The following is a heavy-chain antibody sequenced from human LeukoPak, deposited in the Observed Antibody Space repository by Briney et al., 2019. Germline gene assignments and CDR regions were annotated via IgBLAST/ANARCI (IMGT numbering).Heavy chain of an antibody. CDR3: AGTYSSGWALL. CDR2: IYYSGSS. CDR1: GGSISSSSYY. V-gene: IGHV4-39*01. D-gene: IGHD6-19*01. J-gene: IGHJ4*02. Sequence: PSETLSLTCTVSGGSISSSSYYWGWIRQPPGKGLEWIGSIYYSGSSYYNPALKSRVTISVDTSKNQFSLKLSSVTAADTAVYYCAGTYSSGWALLWGQGTLVTVSS.